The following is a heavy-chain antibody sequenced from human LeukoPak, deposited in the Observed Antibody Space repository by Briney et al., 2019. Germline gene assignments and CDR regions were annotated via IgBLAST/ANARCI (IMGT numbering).Heavy chain of an antibody. J-gene: IGHJ5*02. Sequence: GRSLRLSCAASGFTFSSYAMHWVRQAPGKGLEWVAVISYDGSNKYYADSVKGRFTISRDNSKNTLYLQMNSLRAEDTAVYYCARRLGLGFGEYSNNWFDPWGQGTLVTVSS. CDR3: ARRLGLGFGEYSNNWFDP. CDR1: GFTFSSYA. D-gene: IGHD3-10*01. CDR2: ISYDGSNK. V-gene: IGHV3-30*04.